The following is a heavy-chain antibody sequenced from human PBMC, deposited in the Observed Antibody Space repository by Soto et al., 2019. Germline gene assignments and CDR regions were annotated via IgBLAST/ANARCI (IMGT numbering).Heavy chain of an antibody. J-gene: IGHJ6*04. CDR1: GGTFDNYA. Sequence: QVQLVQTGAEVKKPGSSVKVSCKASGGTFDNYAITWVRQPPGQGLEWMGGIIPMLDSANYAEKFQDRVTITAVESTGTAYKEVSSLRSEDTAMYYCARTYHEDSGGKTYVYYGMDVWGKGTTITVSS. CDR3: ARTYHEDSGGKTYVYYGMDV. D-gene: IGHD2-15*01. CDR2: IIPMLDSA. V-gene: IGHV1-69*12.